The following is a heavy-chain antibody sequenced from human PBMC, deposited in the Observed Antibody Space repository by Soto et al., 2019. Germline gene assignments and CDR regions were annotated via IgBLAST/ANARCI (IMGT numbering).Heavy chain of an antibody. Sequence: ASVKVSCKASGYTLTSYAMHWVRQAPGQRLEWMGWINAGNGNTKYSQKFQGRVTITRDTSASTAYMELSSLRSEDTAVYYCARDYYDSSGYLVFYGMDVWGQGTTVTVSS. CDR3: ARDYYDSSGYLVFYGMDV. D-gene: IGHD3-22*01. CDR1: GYTLTSYA. CDR2: INAGNGNT. V-gene: IGHV1-3*01. J-gene: IGHJ6*02.